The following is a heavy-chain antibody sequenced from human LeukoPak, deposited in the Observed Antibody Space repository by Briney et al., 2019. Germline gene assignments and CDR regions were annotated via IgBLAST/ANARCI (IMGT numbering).Heavy chain of an antibody. CDR1: GFTFSSYW. V-gene: IGHV3-7*03. J-gene: IGHJ4*02. D-gene: IGHD3-3*01. CDR2: IKQDGSEK. Sequence: GGSLRLSCAASGFTFSSYWMSWVRQAPGKGLEWVANIKQDGSEKYYVDSVKGRFTISRDNAKNSLYLQMNSLRAEDTAVYYCARDWWGYDFWSGYDYWGQGTLATVSS. CDR3: ARDWWGYDFWSGYDY.